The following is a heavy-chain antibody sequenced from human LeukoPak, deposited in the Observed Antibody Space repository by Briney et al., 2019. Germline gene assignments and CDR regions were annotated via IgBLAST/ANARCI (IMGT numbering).Heavy chain of an antibody. CDR3: STHPGYSSG. CDR2: IKSKTDGGTT. J-gene: IGHJ4*02. Sequence: GRSLRLSCTTSGFTFGDYAMSWVRQAPGKGLEWVGRIKSKTDGGTTDYAAPVKGRSTISRDDSQNTLYLQMNSLKTEDTAVYYCSTHPGYSSGWGQGTLVTVSS. D-gene: IGHD6-25*01. CDR1: GFTFGDYA. V-gene: IGHV3-15*01.